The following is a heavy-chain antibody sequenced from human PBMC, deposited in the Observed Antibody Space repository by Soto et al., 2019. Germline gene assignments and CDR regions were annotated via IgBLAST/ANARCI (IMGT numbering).Heavy chain of an antibody. CDR3: AREAAAGTLDY. V-gene: IGHV1-18*01. J-gene: IGHJ4*02. D-gene: IGHD6-13*01. CDR1: GYTFTSYG. CDR2: ISAYNGNT. Sequence: QVQLVQSGAEVKKPGASVKVSCKASGYTFTSYGISWVRQAPGQGLEWMGWISAYNGNTNYAQKLQGRVTMTTDTAASTADMELRSLRSDDPAVYYCAREAAAGTLDYWGQGTLVTVSS.